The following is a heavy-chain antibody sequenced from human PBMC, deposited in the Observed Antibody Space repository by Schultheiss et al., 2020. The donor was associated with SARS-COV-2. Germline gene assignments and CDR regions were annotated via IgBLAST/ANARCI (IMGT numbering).Heavy chain of an antibody. CDR3: ARGGPAITMIVVVITERDAFDI. J-gene: IGHJ3*02. D-gene: IGHD3-22*01. V-gene: IGHV1-8*01. CDR2: MNPNSGNT. Sequence: GGSLRLSCKASGYTFTSYDINWVRQATGQGLEWMGWMNPNSGNTGYAQKFQGRVTMTRNTSISTAYMELSSLRSEDTAVYYCARGGPAITMIVVVITERDAFDIWGQGTMVTVSS. CDR1: GYTFTSYD.